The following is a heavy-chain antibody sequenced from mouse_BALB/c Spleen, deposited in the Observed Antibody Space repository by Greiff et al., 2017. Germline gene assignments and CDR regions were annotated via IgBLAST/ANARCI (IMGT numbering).Heavy chain of an antibody. CDR1: GISITTGNYR. Sequence: ESGPGLVKPSQTVSLTCTVTGISITTGNYRWSWIRQFPGNKLEWIGYIYYSGTITYNPSLTSRTTITRDTSKNQFFLEMNSLTAEDTATYYCARYYDYLYAMDYWGQGTSVTVSS. CDR3: ARYYDYLYAMDY. CDR2: IYYSGTI. V-gene: IGHV3-5*02. J-gene: IGHJ4*01. D-gene: IGHD2-4*01.